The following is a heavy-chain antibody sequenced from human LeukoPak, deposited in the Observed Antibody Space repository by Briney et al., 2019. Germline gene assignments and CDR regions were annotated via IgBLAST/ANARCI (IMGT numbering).Heavy chain of an antibody. D-gene: IGHD2-21*01. CDR2: ISWNSGRI. Sequence: GGSLRLSFAASGFTFDDYAMHWVRQAPGKGLAWVSGISWNSGRIGYADSVKGRFTISRDNAKNSLYLQMNSLRAEDMALYYCAKAIGESDYYCMHVWGKGTTVTVSS. CDR3: AKAIGESDYYCMHV. J-gene: IGHJ6*03. CDR1: GFTFDDYA. V-gene: IGHV3-9*03.